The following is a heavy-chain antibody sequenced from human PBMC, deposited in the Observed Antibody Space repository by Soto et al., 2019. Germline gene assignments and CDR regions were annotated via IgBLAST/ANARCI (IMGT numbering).Heavy chain of an antibody. D-gene: IGHD2-15*01. CDR1: GYTFTSYD. J-gene: IGHJ6*02. CDR2: MNPNSGNT. V-gene: IGHV1-8*01. CDR3: ASIRGSGYCSGGSCYPTYYYYVMDV. Sequence: ASVKVCCKASGYTFTSYDINWVRQATGQGLEWMGWMNPNSGNTGYAQKFQGRVTMTRNTSISTAYMELSSLRSEDTAVYYCASIRGSGYCSGGSCYPTYYYYVMDVSGQGTTVTFSS.